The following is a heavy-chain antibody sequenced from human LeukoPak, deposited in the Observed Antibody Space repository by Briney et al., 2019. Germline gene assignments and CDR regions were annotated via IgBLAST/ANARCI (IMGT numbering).Heavy chain of an antibody. CDR3: ARADSGTYYNYYLDS. J-gene: IGHJ4*02. CDR2: ISNDGGTK. V-gene: IGHV3-30*04. CDR1: GFTFSSYA. Sequence: GTSLRLSCAASGFTFSSYAMHWVRQAPGKGLEWVAVISNDGGTKYYPDSVKGRFTISGDNSRNTLYLQMNSLRAEDTAVYYCARADSGTYYNYYLDSWGQGTLVTVSS. D-gene: IGHD1-26*01.